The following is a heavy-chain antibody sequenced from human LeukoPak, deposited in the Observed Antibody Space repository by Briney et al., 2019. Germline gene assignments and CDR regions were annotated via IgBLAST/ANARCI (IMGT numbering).Heavy chain of an antibody. CDR3: ARGPATSAFDI. J-gene: IGHJ3*02. Sequence: ASVKVSCKASGYTFTDYHLHWMRQAPGQGLEWMADINPKSGGSYCAQKFQGRVTMTRDTSISTAYMELSRLTSDDTAVYYCARGPATSAFDIWGQGTMVTVSS. CDR1: GYTFTDYH. CDR2: INPKSGGS. V-gene: IGHV1-2*02.